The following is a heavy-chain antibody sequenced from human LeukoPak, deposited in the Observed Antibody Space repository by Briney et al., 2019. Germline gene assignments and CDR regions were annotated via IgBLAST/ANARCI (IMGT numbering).Heavy chain of an antibody. CDR1: GGSISSGGYS. V-gene: IGHV4-30-2*01. Sequence: SETLSLTCAVSGGSISSGGYSWSWIRQPPGKGLEWIGYIFHSGSTYYNPSLKSRVTISVDRSKNQFSLKLSSVTAADTAVYYCARGTYYYGSGSYSPYYFDYWGQGTLVTVSS. CDR3: ARGTYYYGSGSYSPYYFDY. CDR2: IFHSGST. D-gene: IGHD3-10*01. J-gene: IGHJ4*02.